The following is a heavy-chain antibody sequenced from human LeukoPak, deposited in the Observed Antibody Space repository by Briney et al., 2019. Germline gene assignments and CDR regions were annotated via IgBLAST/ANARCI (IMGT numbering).Heavy chain of an antibody. D-gene: IGHD3-22*01. Sequence: PSETLSLTCTVSGGSISSYYWSWIRQPPGKGLEWIGYIYYSGSTNYNPSLKSRVTISVDTSKNQFSLKLSSVTAADTAVYYCARVAPDLRFTMIVVAAENAFDIWGQGTMVTVSS. V-gene: IGHV4-59*01. CDR2: IYYSGST. CDR3: ARVAPDLRFTMIVVAAENAFDI. J-gene: IGHJ3*02. CDR1: GGSISSYY.